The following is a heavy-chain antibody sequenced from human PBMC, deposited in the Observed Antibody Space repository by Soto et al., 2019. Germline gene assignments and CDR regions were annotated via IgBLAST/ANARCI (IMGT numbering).Heavy chain of an antibody. Sequence: ASVKVSCKATGYTFPSFGISWVRQAPGQGLEWMGWISAYNGNTNYAQKLQGRVTMTTDTSTSTAYMELRSLTSDDTAVYYCARDRSMYYGMDVWGQGTTVPVSS. CDR2: ISAYNGNT. V-gene: IGHV1-18*01. J-gene: IGHJ6*02. CDR1: GYTFPSFG. D-gene: IGHD2-8*01. CDR3: ARDRSMYYGMDV.